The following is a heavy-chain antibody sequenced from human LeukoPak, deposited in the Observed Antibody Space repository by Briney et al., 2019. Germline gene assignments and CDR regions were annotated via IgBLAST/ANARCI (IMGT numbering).Heavy chain of an antibody. CDR2: INHSGST. CDR1: GGSFSGYY. D-gene: IGHD2-15*01. CDR3: ARGRGRYCSGGSCYSGGTYFDY. J-gene: IGHJ4*02. Sequence: SETLSLTCAVYGGSFSGYYWSWIRQPPGKGLEWIGEINHSGSTNYNPSLKSRVTISVDTSKNQFSLKLSSVTAADTAVYYCARGRGRYCSGGSCYSGGTYFDYWGQGTLVTVSS. V-gene: IGHV4-34*01.